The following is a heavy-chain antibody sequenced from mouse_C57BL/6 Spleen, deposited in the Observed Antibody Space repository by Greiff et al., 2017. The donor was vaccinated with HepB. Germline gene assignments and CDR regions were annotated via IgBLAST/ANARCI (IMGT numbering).Heavy chain of an antibody. Sequence: QVQLQQPGAELVMPGASVKLSCKASGYTFTSYWMHWVKQRPGQGLEWIGEIDPSDSYTNYNQKFKGKSTLTVDKSSSTAYMQLRSLTSEASAVYYCARRSYDSFDYWGQGTTLTVSS. D-gene: IGHD2-4*01. J-gene: IGHJ2*01. CDR3: ARRSYDSFDY. CDR2: IDPSDSYT. CDR1: GYTFTSYW. V-gene: IGHV1-69*01.